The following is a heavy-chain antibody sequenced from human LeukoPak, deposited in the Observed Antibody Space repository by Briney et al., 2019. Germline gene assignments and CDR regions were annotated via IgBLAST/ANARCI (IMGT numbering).Heavy chain of an antibody. CDR1: GGSISSGGYY. CDR2: IYYSGST. Sequence: SETLSLTCTVSGGSISSGGYYWSWIRQHPGKGLEWIGYIYYSGSTYYNPSLKSRVTISVDTSKNQSSLKLSSVTAADTAVYYCARARDGYNPRSEPIFDIWGQGTMVTVSS. V-gene: IGHV4-31*03. D-gene: IGHD5-24*01. J-gene: IGHJ3*02. CDR3: ARARDGYNPRSEPIFDI.